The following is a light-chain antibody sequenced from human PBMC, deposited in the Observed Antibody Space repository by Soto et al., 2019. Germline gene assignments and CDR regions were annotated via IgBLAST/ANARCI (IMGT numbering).Light chain of an antibody. J-gene: IGLJ1*01. CDR3: NSYTSSSTYV. CDR1: SSDVGGYNY. V-gene: IGLV2-14*01. CDR2: DVS. Sequence: QSALTQPASVSGSPGKSITISCTGTSSDVGGYNYVSWYQQHPGKAPKLMIYDVSNRPSGVSNRFSGSKSGNTASLTISGLKAEDEADYYCNSYTSSSTYVFGTGTKLTVL.